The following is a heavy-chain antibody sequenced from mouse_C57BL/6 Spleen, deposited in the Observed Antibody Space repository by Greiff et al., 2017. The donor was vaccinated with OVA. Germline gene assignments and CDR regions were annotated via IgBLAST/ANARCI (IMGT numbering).Heavy chain of an antibody. CDR3: ARDPGDGYPYYYAMDY. J-gene: IGHJ4*01. V-gene: IGHV5-16*01. CDR2: INYDGSST. Sequence: EVQLQQSEGGLVQPGSSMKLSCTASGFTFSDYYMAWVRQVPEKGLEWVANINYDGSSTYYLDSLKSRFIISRDNAKNILYLQMSSLKSEDTATYYCARDPGDGYPYYYAMDYWGQGTSVTVSS. D-gene: IGHD2-3*01. CDR1: GFTFSDYY.